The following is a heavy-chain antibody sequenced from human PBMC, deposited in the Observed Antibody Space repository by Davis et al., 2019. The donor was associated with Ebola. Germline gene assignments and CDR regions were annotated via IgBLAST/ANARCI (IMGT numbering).Heavy chain of an antibody. CDR3: ARHRLYYDILIPQGYYYYMDV. J-gene: IGHJ6*03. CDR2: IDPSDSYT. Sequence: GESLKISCKGSGYIFTSYWITWVRQMPGKGLEWMGRIDPSDSYTTYSPSFQGHVTTSADKSISTAYLQWSSLKASDTAMYYCARHRLYYDILIPQGYYYYMDVWGKGTTVTVSS. CDR1: GYIFTSYW. D-gene: IGHD3-9*01. V-gene: IGHV5-10-1*01.